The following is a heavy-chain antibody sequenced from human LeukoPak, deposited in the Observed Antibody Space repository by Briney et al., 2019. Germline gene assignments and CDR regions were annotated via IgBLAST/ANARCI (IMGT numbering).Heavy chain of an antibody. D-gene: IGHD2-2*01. V-gene: IGHV4-4*02. CDR1: GGSISSSNW. CDR2: IYHSGST. Sequence: SETLSLTCAVSGGSISSSNWWSWVRQPPGKGLEWIGEIYHSGSTNYNPSLKSRVTISVDTSKNQFSLKLSSVTAADTAVYYCARHGEGYCSSTSCQGDRFDPWGQGTLVTVSS. J-gene: IGHJ5*02. CDR3: ARHGEGYCSSTSCQGDRFDP.